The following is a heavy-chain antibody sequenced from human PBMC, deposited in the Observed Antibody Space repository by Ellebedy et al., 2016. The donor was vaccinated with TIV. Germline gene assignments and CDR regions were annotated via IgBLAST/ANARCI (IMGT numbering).Heavy chain of an antibody. CDR1: GGSFSGYY. CDR3: ARPSITMIVVVRPYAFDI. CDR2: IYYSGST. J-gene: IGHJ3*02. D-gene: IGHD3-22*01. Sequence: SETLSLXXAVYGGSFSGYYWGWIRQPPGKGLEWIGSIYYSGSTYYNPSLKSRVTISVDTSKNQFSLKLSSVTAADTAVYYCARPSITMIVVVRPYAFDIWGQGAMVTVSS. V-gene: IGHV4-34*01.